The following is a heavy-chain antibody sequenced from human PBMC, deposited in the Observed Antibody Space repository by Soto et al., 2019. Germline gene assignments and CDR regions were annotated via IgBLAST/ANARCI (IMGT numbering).Heavy chain of an antibody. CDR3: ARSPSDLSSGYLAY. Sequence: GGSLRLSCAASGFTFSSYSMNWVRQAPGKGLEWVSSISSSSSYIYYAESVKGRSTISRDNAKNSLYLQMNSLRAEDTAVYYCARSPSDLSSGYLAYWGQGTLVTVSS. J-gene: IGHJ4*02. V-gene: IGHV3-21*01. CDR2: ISSSSSYI. D-gene: IGHD3-22*01. CDR1: GFTFSSYS.